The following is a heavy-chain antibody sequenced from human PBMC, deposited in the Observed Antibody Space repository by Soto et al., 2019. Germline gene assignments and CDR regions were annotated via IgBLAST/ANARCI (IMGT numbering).Heavy chain of an antibody. CDR3: ASNGYCSGGSCSEYGY. J-gene: IGHJ4*02. V-gene: IGHV4-59*01. CDR1: GGSISSYY. Sequence: QVQLQESDPGLVKPSETLSLTCTVSGGSISSYYWSWIRQPPGKGLEWIGYIYYSGSTNYNPSLKSRVTISVDTSKNQFSLKLSSVTAADTAVYYCASNGYCSGGSCSEYGYWGQGTLVTVSS. D-gene: IGHD2-15*01. CDR2: IYYSGST.